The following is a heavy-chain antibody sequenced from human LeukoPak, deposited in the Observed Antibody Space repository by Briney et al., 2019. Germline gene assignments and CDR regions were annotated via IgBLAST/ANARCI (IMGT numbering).Heavy chain of an antibody. J-gene: IGHJ4*02. CDR1: GGSFRGYY. CDR3: ARGLTNMVRGVPGY. D-gene: IGHD3-10*01. CDR2: INHSGST. Sequence: SETLSLTCAVYGGSFRGYYWSWIRQPPGKGLEWIGEINHSGSTNYNPSLKSRVTISVDTSKNQFSLKLSSVTAADTAVYYCARGLTNMVRGVPGYWGQGTLVTVSS. V-gene: IGHV4-34*01.